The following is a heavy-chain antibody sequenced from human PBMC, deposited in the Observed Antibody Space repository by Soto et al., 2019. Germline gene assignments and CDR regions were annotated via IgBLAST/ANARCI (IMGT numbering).Heavy chain of an antibody. D-gene: IGHD4-17*01. CDR3: AHAGDYDLLTFDH. CDR2: IYWDDDK. J-gene: IGHJ4*02. V-gene: IGHV2-5*02. CDR1: GFSLSTYHMG. Sequence: QITLKESGPTLVRSAQTLTLTCDFSGFSLSTYHMGVAWIRQPPGKALEWLALIYWDDDKRYSPSLKDRLAISQDTSSNQVVLTITNMDPGDTATYFCAHAGDYDLLTFDHWGPGTLVTVSS.